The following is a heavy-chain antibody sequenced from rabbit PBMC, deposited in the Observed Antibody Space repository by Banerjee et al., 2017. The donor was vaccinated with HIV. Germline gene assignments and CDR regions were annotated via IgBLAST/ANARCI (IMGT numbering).Heavy chain of an antibody. V-gene: IGHV1S45*01. CDR2: VDVGSSGDT. Sequence: QEQLEETGGGLVQPGGSLTLSCKASGFDFSNYHYMCWVRQAPGKGLEWIACVDVGSSGDTYYASWAKGRFTISKTSSTTVTLQMTSLTAADTATYFCARDLAGVIGWNFNLWGPGTLVTVS. J-gene: IGHJ4*01. D-gene: IGHD4-1*01. CDR1: GFDFSNYHY. CDR3: ARDLAGVIGWNFNL.